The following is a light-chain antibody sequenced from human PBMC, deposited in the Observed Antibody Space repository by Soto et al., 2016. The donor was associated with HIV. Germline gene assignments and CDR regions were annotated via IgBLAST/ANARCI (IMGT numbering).Light chain of an antibody. J-gene: IGLJ3*02. V-gene: IGLV3-27*01. CDR3: YSAADNNWV. CDR2: KDS. Sequence: SYELTQPSSVSVSPGQTVRITCSGDVLAKKYARWFQQKPGQAPMLVIYKDSERPSGIPERFSGSSSGTTVTLTISGAQVEDEADYYCYSAADNNWVFGG. CDR1: VLAKKY.